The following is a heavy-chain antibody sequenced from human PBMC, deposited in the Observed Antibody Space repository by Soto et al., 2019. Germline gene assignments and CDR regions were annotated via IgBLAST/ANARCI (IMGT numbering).Heavy chain of an antibody. D-gene: IGHD1-1*01. Sequence: QVRLAQSGGGAVQTGRSLTLSCAASGYSITNHGMHWVRQAPGKGLEWVALIWAHGTEQYYADSVKGRFTVSRDTSTNTVYLQMNSLRAEDTARYYCGKDIRSGSIDYWGQGTLVTVSS. V-gene: IGHV3-33*06. CDR3: GKDIRSGSIDY. CDR1: GYSITNHG. CDR2: IWAHGTEQ. J-gene: IGHJ4*02.